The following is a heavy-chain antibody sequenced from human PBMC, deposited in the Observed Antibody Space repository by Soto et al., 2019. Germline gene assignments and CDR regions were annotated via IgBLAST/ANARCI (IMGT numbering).Heavy chain of an antibody. CDR2: IYSGNT. D-gene: IGHD3-16*01. CDR1: GGSISGYY. Sequence: SETLSLTCTISGGSISGYYWTWIRQSPGKGLEYIGYIYSGNTNYNPSLNSRVTISVDTSKNQFSLKLSSVTAADTAVYYCGRISSRGDYAYRGQGTLVTVPS. V-gene: IGHV4-59*08. CDR3: GRISSRGDYAY. J-gene: IGHJ4*02.